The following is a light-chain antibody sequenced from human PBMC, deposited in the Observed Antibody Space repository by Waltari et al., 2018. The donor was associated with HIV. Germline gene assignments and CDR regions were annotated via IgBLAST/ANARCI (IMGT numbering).Light chain of an antibody. CDR2: KAS. V-gene: IGKV1-5*03. CDR1: QSISTW. CDR3: QQYLTYPYT. J-gene: IGKJ2*01. Sequence: DIQMTQSPSTLSASVGDRVTITCRASQSISTWVAWYQQNPGKVPKLLIYKASSLESGVPSRFSGSGSRTEFTLTISSLQPDDFATYYCQQYLTYPYTFGQGTKLEIK.